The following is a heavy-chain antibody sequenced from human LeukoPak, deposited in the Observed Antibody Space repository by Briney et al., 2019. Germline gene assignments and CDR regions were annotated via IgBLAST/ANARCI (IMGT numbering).Heavy chain of an antibody. CDR3: AKDFRIGYSAHFDY. J-gene: IGHJ4*02. CDR1: GFXXRSHA. V-gene: IGHV3-23*01. Sequence: GSLRLXXVGSGFXXRSHAMSXVRQAPEKGLEFVSGIYENGGTTYYADSVKGRFSISRDNSKNTLYLQMDSLRGEDTAVYYCAKDFRIGYSAHFDYWGQGALVTVSS. CDR2: IYENGGTT. D-gene: IGHD2-21*01.